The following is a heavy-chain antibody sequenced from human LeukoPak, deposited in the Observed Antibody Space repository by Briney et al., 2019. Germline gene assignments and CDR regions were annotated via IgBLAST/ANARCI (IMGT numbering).Heavy chain of an antibody. CDR2: ISWNSGSI. CDR3: AKDWMRFRSDFYYLDY. J-gene: IGHJ4*02. D-gene: IGHD2-21*01. Sequence: QPGGSLRLSCAASGFTFSNYAMSWVRQAPGKDLEWVSGISWNSGSIGYGDSVKGRFTISRDNAKNSLYLQMNSLRAEDTAFYYCAKDWMRFRSDFYYLDYWGQGILVTVSS. V-gene: IGHV3-9*01. CDR1: GFTFSNYA.